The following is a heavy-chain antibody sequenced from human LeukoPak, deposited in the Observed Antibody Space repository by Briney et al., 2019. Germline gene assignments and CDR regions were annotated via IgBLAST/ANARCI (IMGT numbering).Heavy chain of an antibody. J-gene: IGHJ4*02. Sequence: PGESLRLSCAASGFTFSSYAMSWVRQAPGKGLEWVSTISGGGGRTWYADSVKGRFTISRDNSKNTVDVELNSMRAEDTAVYYCAKFRGSEKTVIGCWAQGTVVSVSS. D-gene: IGHD3-16*01. CDR2: ISGGGGRT. CDR3: AKFRGSEKTVIGC. V-gene: IGHV3-23*01. CDR1: GFTFSSYA.